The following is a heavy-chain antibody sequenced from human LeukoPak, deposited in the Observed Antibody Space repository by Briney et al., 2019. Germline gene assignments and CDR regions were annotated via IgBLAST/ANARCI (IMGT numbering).Heavy chain of an antibody. Sequence: GGSLRLSCAASGFTFSSYEMNSVRQAPGKGLEWVSYISSSCSTIYYAHSVKGRFTISRDNAKNLLYVQMHSLRAHHTAFYYCAGFPSIFTLGGVDYWGQGTLVTVSS. CDR3: AGFPSIFTLGGVDY. J-gene: IGHJ4*02. CDR1: GFTFSSYE. V-gene: IGHV3-48*03. D-gene: IGHD3-16*01. CDR2: ISSSCSTI.